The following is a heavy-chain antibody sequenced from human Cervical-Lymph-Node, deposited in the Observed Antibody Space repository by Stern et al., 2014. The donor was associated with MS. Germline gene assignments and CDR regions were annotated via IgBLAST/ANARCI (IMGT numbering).Heavy chain of an antibody. J-gene: IGHJ4*02. D-gene: IGHD5-24*01. Sequence: EVQLVESGGDLGQPGGSLRLSCAAPGFNLRDYSMSWVRQAPGKGLEWVSVVSNTGTAIYYADSVKGRFTISRDMASNSVYLQMNSLRDEDTAVYFCVRTWRENTFDSWGQGILVTVSS. CDR1: GFNLRDYS. CDR2: VSNTGTAI. CDR3: VRTWRENTFDS. V-gene: IGHV3-48*02.